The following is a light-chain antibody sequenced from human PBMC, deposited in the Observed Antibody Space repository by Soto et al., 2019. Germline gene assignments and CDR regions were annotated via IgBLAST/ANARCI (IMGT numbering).Light chain of an antibody. CDR3: QQRSNWLDT. Sequence: EIVLTQSPDTLSLSPGERATLSCRASQSVSSYLAWYQQKPGQAPRRLIYDTSNRASGIPDRFRGSGSGTDFTLTISSLEPEDFAVYYCQQRSNWLDTFGQGTKLEIK. CDR1: QSVSSY. V-gene: IGKV3-11*01. CDR2: DTS. J-gene: IGKJ2*01.